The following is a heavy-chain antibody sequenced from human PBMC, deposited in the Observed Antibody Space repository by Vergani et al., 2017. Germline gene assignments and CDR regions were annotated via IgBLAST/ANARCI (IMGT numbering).Heavy chain of an antibody. J-gene: IGHJ6*03. Sequence: QITLKESGPTLVKPTQTLTLTCTFSGFSLNTRGVRVAWIRQPPGKALDWLARIYWNDDKHYSPSLNNRVTITKDTSKNQVVLKMTNMDYVDPGTYYCVYRKTECGTTGCFYPFYYCYYMDFWGKGTTVTVSS. V-gene: IGHV2-5*04. D-gene: IGHD1-7*01. CDR2: IYWNDDK. CDR1: GFSLNTRGVR. CDR3: VYRKTECGTTGCFYPFYYCYYMDF.